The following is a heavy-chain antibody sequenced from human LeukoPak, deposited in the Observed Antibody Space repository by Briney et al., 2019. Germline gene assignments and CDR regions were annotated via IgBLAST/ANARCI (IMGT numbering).Heavy chain of an antibody. CDR1: GFTFSSYV. V-gene: IGHV3-23*01. Sequence: GGSLRLSCSASGFTFSSYVMTWVRQAPGQGLEWVSAISGSGDDTYYADSVKGRFTISRDNSKNTMYLQMNSLRAEDTAVYYCAKKEAMIRGVPYYYDFWGQGTLVTVSS. CDR3: AKKEAMIRGVPYYYDF. CDR2: ISGSGDDT. J-gene: IGHJ4*02. D-gene: IGHD3-10*01.